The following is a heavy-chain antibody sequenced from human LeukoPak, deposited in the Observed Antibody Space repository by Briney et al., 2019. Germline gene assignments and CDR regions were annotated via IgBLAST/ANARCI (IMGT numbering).Heavy chain of an antibody. CDR3: AKSRSGSANWALQIFDN. J-gene: IGHJ4*02. CDR2: ISYDGSNK. D-gene: IGHD1-1*01. CDR1: GFTFSSYS. V-gene: IGHV3-30*18. Sequence: TGGSLRLSCAASGFTFSSYSMNWVRQAPGKGLEWVAVISYDGSNKYYADSVKGRFIISRDNSNNTLFVQMNSLRAEDTAVYYCAKSRSGSANWALQIFDNWGQGALVTVSS.